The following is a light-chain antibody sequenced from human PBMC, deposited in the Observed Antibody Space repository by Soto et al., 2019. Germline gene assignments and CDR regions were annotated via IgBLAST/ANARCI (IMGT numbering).Light chain of an antibody. Sequence: SYELTQPPSVSVAPGQTARISCGGNNIGSKSVHWYQQRPGQAPVMVVFEDNERPSGVPDRFSGSKSGNTASLTVSGLQAEDEADYYCTSYAGNNNPVIFGGGTKLTVL. J-gene: IGLJ2*01. CDR3: TSYAGNNNPVI. CDR2: EDN. CDR1: NIGSKS. V-gene: IGLV3-21*02.